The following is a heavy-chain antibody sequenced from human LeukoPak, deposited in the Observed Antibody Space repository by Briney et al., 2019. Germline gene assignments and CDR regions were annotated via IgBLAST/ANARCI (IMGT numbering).Heavy chain of an antibody. J-gene: IGHJ4*02. CDR3: ARGRHSGYDFWI. CDR1: GFTVSSNY. CDR2: IFSGGST. Sequence: GGSLRLSCAASGFTVSSNYMSWVRQAPGKGLEWVSVIFSGGSTYYADSVKGRFTISRDNSKNTLYLQMNSLRAEDTAVYYCARGRHSGYDFWIWGQGTLVTVSS. V-gene: IGHV3-66*01. D-gene: IGHD5-12*01.